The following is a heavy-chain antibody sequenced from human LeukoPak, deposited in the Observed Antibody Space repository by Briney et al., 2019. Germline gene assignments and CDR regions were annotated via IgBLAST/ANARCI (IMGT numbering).Heavy chain of an antibody. J-gene: IGHJ4*02. D-gene: IGHD3-22*01. CDR2: IYYSGST. Sequence: SETLSLTCTVSGGSISNHFWSWIRQPPGKGLEWIGYIYYSGSTNYNPSLKSRVTISVDASKNQFSLKLSSVTAADTAVYYCARGPHYYESSGSPYYFDYWGQGTLVTVSS. V-gene: IGHV4-59*11. CDR1: GGSISNHF. CDR3: ARGPHYYESSGSPYYFDY.